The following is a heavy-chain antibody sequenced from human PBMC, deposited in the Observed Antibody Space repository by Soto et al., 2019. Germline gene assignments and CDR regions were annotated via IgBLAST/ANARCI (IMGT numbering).Heavy chain of an antibody. J-gene: IGHJ4*02. Sequence: SETLSLTCSVSGGSISSGDYYWNWIRQSPGRGLEWIGSIFYTGKTHYNPSLKSRLTISVDASKNEFSLRLSSVTAADTALYYCARTEDGYNTNFEYWGQGALVTVSS. CDR2: IFYTGKT. D-gene: IGHD5-18*01. CDR1: GGSISSGDYY. V-gene: IGHV4-30-4*01. CDR3: ARTEDGYNTNFEY.